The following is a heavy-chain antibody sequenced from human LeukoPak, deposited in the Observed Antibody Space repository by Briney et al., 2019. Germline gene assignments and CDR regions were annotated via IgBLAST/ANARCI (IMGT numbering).Heavy chain of an antibody. CDR3: AKVGGILRAFDI. V-gene: IGHV3-21*04. CDR1: GFTFSSYS. Sequence: GGSLRLSCAASGFTFSSYSMNWVRQAPGKGLEWVSSISSSSSYIYYADSVKGRFTISRDNAKNSLYLQMNSLRAEDTAVYYCAKVGGILRAFDIWGQGTMVTVSS. CDR2: ISSSSSYI. J-gene: IGHJ3*02. D-gene: IGHD6-13*01.